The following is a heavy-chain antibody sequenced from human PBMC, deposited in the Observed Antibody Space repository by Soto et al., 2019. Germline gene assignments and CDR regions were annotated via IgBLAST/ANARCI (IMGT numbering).Heavy chain of an antibody. V-gene: IGHV1-2*02. Sequence: ASVKVSCKASGYTFTGYYMHWVRQAPGQGLEWMGWINPNSGGTNYAQKFQGRVTMTRDTSISTAYMELSRLRSDDTAVYYCARDHEGFYGDYKFDIWGQGTMVTVSS. CDR3: ARDHEGFYGDYKFDI. D-gene: IGHD4-17*01. J-gene: IGHJ3*02. CDR2: INPNSGGT. CDR1: GYTFTGYY.